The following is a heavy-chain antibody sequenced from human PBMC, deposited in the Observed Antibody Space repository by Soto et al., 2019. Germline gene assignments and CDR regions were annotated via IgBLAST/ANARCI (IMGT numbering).Heavy chain of an antibody. D-gene: IGHD3-22*01. CDR3: VRDATYSDSSAYYDVFDI. CDR1: GVTFGNYW. J-gene: IGHJ3*02. Sequence: DVQLMESGGGLVQPGGSLRLSCVGSGVTFGNYWMTWVRQAPGKGLEWVANIRRDGGEEHYVDSVKGRFSVSRDNAKELLCLQMNSLRIEDTAMYHCVRDATYSDSSAYYDVFDIWGQGTVVTVSS. CDR2: IRRDGGEE. V-gene: IGHV3-7*05.